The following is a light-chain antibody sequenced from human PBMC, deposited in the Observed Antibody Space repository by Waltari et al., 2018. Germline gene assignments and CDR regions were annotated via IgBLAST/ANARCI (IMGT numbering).Light chain of an antibody. CDR3: CSYAGSYPPWV. V-gene: IGLV2-11*01. J-gene: IGLJ3*02. CDR2: DVS. Sequence: QSALTQPRSVSGSPGQSVTISCTGTSSDVGGYNYVSWYQQHPGKAPKLMVYDVSKRPSGVPDRFSGAKSGNTASLTISGRQAEDEADYYCCSYAGSYPPWVFGGGTKLTVL. CDR1: SSDVGGYNY.